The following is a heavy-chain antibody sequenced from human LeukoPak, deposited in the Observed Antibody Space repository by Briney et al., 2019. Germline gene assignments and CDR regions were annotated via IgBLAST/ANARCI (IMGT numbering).Heavy chain of an antibody. Sequence: GGSLRLSCAASGFTFSSYAMSWVRQAPGRGLEWVSAISGSGGSTYYADSVKGRFTISRDNSKNTLYLQMNSLRAEDTAVYYCAKAIDCSGGSCKYYYYGMDVWGQGTTVTVSS. J-gene: IGHJ6*02. CDR1: GFTFSSYA. CDR2: ISGSGGST. V-gene: IGHV3-23*01. CDR3: AKAIDCSGGSCKYYYYGMDV. D-gene: IGHD2-15*01.